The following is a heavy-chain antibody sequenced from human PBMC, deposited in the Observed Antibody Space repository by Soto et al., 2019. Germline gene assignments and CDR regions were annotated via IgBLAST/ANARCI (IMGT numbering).Heavy chain of an antibody. CDR3: ARDLSSDFWSRPYGMDV. D-gene: IGHD3-3*01. Sequence: GGSLRLSCAASGFTFSSYWMHWVRQAPGKGLVWVSRINSDGSSTSYADSVKGRFTISRDNAKNTLYLQMNSLRAEDTAVYYCARDLSSDFWSRPYGMDVWGQGTTVTVSS. V-gene: IGHV3-74*01. CDR2: INSDGSST. CDR1: GFTFSSYW. J-gene: IGHJ6*02.